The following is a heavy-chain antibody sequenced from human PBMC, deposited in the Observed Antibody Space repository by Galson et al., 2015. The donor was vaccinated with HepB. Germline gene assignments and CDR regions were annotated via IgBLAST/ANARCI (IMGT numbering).Heavy chain of an antibody. V-gene: IGHV3-30*03. D-gene: IGHD4-17*01. Sequence: SLRLSCATSGFTFNSYGMHWVRQAPGQGLEWVAVISYDGSNKQYADSVKGRFIISRDNSKNTLYLQMNSLRAEDTAVYYCATTSSALSTVTMIAYWGQGTLVTVSS. CDR1: GFTFNSYG. J-gene: IGHJ4*02. CDR2: ISYDGSNK. CDR3: ATTSSALSTVTMIAY.